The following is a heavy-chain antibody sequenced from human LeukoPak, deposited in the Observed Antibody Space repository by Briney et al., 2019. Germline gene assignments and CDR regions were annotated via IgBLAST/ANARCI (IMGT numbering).Heavy chain of an antibody. V-gene: IGHV4-4*07. Sequence: SETLSLTCNLSGRSVSSYYWSWLRQPAGNGLEWIGRIYTSGSPNYNRSLRNRLTMSVDTPKNQFTLKLSSVTTAETAVEYCARVRCFEGVITYFDYWGQGTLVTVSS. CDR3: ARVRCFEGVITYFDY. CDR1: GRSVSSYY. J-gene: IGHJ4*02. D-gene: IGHD3-10*01. CDR2: IYTSGSP.